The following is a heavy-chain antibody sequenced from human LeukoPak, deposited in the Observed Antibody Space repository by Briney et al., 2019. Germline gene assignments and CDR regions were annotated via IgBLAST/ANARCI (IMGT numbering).Heavy chain of an antibody. Sequence: PSETLSLTCTVSGGSISSSSYYWGWIRQPPGKGLEWIGSIYYSGSTYYNPSLKSRVTISVDTSKNQFSLKLSSVTAADTAVYYCARPIGWELLGFDYWGQGTLVTVSS. CDR3: ARPIGWELLGFDY. D-gene: IGHD1-26*01. J-gene: IGHJ4*02. CDR2: IYYSGST. V-gene: IGHV4-39*01. CDR1: GGSISSSSYY.